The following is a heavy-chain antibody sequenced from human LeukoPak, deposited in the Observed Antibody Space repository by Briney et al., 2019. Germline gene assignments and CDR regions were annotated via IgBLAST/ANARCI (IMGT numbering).Heavy chain of an antibody. V-gene: IGHV4-34*01. J-gene: IGHJ4*02. CDR1: GGSFGAYY. Sequence: SETLSLTCTVYGGSFGAYYWSWIRQPPGKGLEWIGEINHSGSTNYNPSLKSRVTISVDTSKNQFSLKLSSVTAADTAVYYCARVSLTGDLEDSFDYWGQGTLVTVSS. D-gene: IGHD7-27*01. CDR2: INHSGST. CDR3: ARVSLTGDLEDSFDY.